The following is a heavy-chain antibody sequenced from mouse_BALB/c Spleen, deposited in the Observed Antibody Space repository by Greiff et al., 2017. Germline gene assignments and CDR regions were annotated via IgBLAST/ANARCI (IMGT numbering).Heavy chain of an antibody. CDR2: IDPFNGGT. Sequence: EVQLQQSGPELMKPGASVKISCKASGYSFTSYYMHWVKQSHGKSLEWIGYIDPFNGGTSYNQKFKGKATLTVDKSSSTAYMHLSSLTSEDSAVYYCARGAYYGNYPYDFDYWGQGTTLTVSS. CDR1: GYSFTSYY. D-gene: IGHD2-10*01. J-gene: IGHJ2*01. CDR3: ARGAYYGNYPYDFDY. V-gene: IGHV1-28*01.